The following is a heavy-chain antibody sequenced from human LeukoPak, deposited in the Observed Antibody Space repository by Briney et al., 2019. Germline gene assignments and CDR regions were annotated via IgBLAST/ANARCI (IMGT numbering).Heavy chain of an antibody. CDR2: INPHSGDT. V-gene: IGHV1-2*02. D-gene: IGHD6-13*01. CDR3: ARWDGYSSSPDY. CDR1: GYSFTGYY. Sequence: ASVKVSCKASGYSFTGYYMHWVRQAPGQGLEWMGWINPHSGDTGYAQKFQGRVTMARDMSITTTYMELTRLRSDDTAFYYCARWDGYSSSPDYWGQGSLVTVSS. J-gene: IGHJ4*02.